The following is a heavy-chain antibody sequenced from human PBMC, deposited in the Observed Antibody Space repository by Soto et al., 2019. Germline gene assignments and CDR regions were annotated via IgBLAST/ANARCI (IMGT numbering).Heavy chain of an antibody. J-gene: IGHJ6*03. CDR2: IYYSGST. CDR3: ASHECTSSHYYHYYMDV. Sequence: SETLSLTCTVSGGSISSSSYYWGWIRQPPGKGLEWIGSIYYSGSTYYNPSLKSRVTISVDTSKNQFSLKLSSVTAADTAVYYCASHECTSSHYYHYYMDVWGKGTTVTVSS. V-gene: IGHV4-39*01. D-gene: IGHD2-2*01. CDR1: GGSISSSSYY.